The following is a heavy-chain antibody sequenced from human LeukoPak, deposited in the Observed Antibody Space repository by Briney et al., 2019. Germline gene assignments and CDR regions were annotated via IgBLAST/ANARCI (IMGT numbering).Heavy chain of an antibody. V-gene: IGHV3-74*01. Sequence: GGSLRLSCAASGFTFSSYWMHWVRQAPGKGLVWVSRIKSDGSTNYADSVKGRFTISRDNAKNTVSLQMNSLRAEDTAVYYCAKGLGNSNYYYMDVWGKGTTVTVSS. D-gene: IGHD4-23*01. CDR3: AKGLGNSNYYYMDV. J-gene: IGHJ6*03. CDR1: GFTFSSYW. CDR2: IKSDGST.